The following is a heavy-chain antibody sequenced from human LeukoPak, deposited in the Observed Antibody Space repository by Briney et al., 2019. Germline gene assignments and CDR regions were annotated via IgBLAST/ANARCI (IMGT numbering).Heavy chain of an antibody. CDR1: GYTFTGYY. CDR3: ARVHGATGGFDY. Sequence: ASVKVSCKASGYTFTGYYMHWVRQAPGQGLEWMGWINPNSGGTNYAQKFQGRVTMTRDTSISTAYMELSGLRSDDTAVYYCARVHGATGGFDYWGQGTLVTVSS. CDR2: INPNSGGT. V-gene: IGHV1-2*02. J-gene: IGHJ4*02. D-gene: IGHD5-12*01.